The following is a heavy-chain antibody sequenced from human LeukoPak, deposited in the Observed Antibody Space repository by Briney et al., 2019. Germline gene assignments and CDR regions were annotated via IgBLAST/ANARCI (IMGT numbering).Heavy chain of an antibody. D-gene: IGHD3-22*01. V-gene: IGHV3-7*01. CDR3: ARDQHYYDSSGYPRFDP. CDR2: IKQDGSET. Sequence: GGSLRLSCAASGFNFNSSWMSWVRQAPGKGLQWVANIKQDGSETRYVDSVKGRFTISKDNAKKSLYLQMNSLRAEDTAVYYCARDQHYYDSSGYPRFDPWGQGTLVTVSS. CDR1: GFNFNSSW. J-gene: IGHJ5*02.